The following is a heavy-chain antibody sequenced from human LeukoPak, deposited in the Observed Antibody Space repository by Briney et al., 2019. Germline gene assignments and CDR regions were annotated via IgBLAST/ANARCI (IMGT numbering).Heavy chain of an antibody. CDR3: ARVSGLGMNEHYQH. J-gene: IGHJ1*01. Sequence: GGSLRLSCEASGLTFSKSWMHWVRQAPGKGLVWVSRIDNDGRTTSYADSVKGRFTISRDNAKNTPYLQMNSLRAEDTAVYYCARVSGLGMNEHYQHWGQGTLVTVPS. CDR1: GLTFSKSW. CDR2: IDNDGRTT. V-gene: IGHV3-74*01. D-gene: IGHD3-10*01.